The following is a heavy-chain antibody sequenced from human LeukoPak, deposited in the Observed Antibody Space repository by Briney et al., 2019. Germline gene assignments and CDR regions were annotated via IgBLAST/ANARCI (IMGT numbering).Heavy chain of an antibody. CDR2: IYHSGST. V-gene: IGHV4-38-2*01. D-gene: IGHD2-2*01. CDR3: ATTPVTPAASDY. CDR1: GYSISSGYY. J-gene: IGHJ4*02. Sequence: SETLSLTCAVSGYSISSGYYWGWIRQPPGKGLEWIGSIYHSGSTYYNPSLKSRVTISVDTSNNQFSLKLSSVTAADTAVYYCATTPVTPAASDYWGQGTLVTVSS.